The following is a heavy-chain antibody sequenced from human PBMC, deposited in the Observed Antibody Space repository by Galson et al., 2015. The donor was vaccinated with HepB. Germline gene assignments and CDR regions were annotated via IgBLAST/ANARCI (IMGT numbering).Heavy chain of an antibody. V-gene: IGHV1-18*01. CDR1: GFIFTSYG. J-gene: IGHJ5*02. D-gene: IGHD3-10*01. CDR2: ISPDTGNT. CDR3: ARGYGSGSNNWFDP. Sequence: SVKVSCKASGFIFTSYGLSWVRQAPGQGLEWMGWISPDTGNTNYAQNFQGRVTMTTDTSTSTGYLELRSLTSDDTAVYYCARGYGSGSNNWFDPLGQGTLVTVSS.